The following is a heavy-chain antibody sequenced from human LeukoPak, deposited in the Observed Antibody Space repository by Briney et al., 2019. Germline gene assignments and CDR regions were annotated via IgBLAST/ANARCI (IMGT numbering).Heavy chain of an antibody. J-gene: IGHJ5*02. CDR3: AKDRGVIVPAGMAT. Sequence: GGSLRLSCAASGFXFNNYAISWVRQAPGKGLEWVLVISGSGGSTYYADSVKGRFTISRGNSKNTLYLQMNSLRAEETAVYYCAKDRGVIVPAGMATWGQGTLVTVSS. CDR1: GFXFNNYA. D-gene: IGHD2-2*01. CDR2: ISGSGGST. V-gene: IGHV3-23*01.